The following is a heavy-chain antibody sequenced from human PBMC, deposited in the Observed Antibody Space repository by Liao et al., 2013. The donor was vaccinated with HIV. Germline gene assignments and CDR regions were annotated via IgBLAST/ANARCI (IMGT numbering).Heavy chain of an antibody. CDR3: AREGGSSGYLPRGAFEY. J-gene: IGHJ3*02. Sequence: QVQLQESGPGLVKASETLSLTCTVSGGSISTYYWSWIRQPPGKGLEWIGYVYYSGTTNYNPTLKSRSTLSLDTSKNQFSLKLSSVTAADTAVYYCAREGGSSGYLPRGAFEYLGPRDNGHRLF. D-gene: IGHD3-22*01. V-gene: IGHV4-59*01. CDR1: GGSISTYY. CDR2: VYYSGTT.